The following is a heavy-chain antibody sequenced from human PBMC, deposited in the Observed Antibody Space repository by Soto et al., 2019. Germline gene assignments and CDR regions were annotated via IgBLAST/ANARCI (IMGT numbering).Heavy chain of an antibody. Sequence: QVQLVESGRGVVQPGRSLRLSCAASGFTFSSYGMHWVRQAPGKGLEWVAVISYDGSNKYYADSVKGRFTISRDNSKNTLYLQMNSLRAEDTAVYYCATGYSSGWYYFDYWGQGTLVTVSS. CDR3: ATGYSSGWYYFDY. CDR2: ISYDGSNK. V-gene: IGHV3-30*03. CDR1: GFTFSSYG. J-gene: IGHJ4*02. D-gene: IGHD6-19*01.